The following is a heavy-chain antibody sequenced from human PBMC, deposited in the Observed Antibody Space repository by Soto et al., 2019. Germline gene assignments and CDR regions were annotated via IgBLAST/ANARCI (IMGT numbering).Heavy chain of an antibody. Sequence: ASVKVSCKTSGYTFTNYDINWVRQASGQGLEWMGWMNPNSGNTGYAQKFQGRVTLTRNTSISTAYMELSSLRSEDTAVYFCVRGPEIVVAINWFDPWGQGTLVTVSS. D-gene: IGHD3-22*01. CDR1: GYTFTNYD. J-gene: IGHJ5*02. V-gene: IGHV1-8*01. CDR2: MNPNSGNT. CDR3: VRGPEIVVAINWFDP.